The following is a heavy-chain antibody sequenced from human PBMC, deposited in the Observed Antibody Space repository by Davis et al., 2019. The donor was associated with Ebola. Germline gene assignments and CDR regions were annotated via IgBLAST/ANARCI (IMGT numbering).Heavy chain of an antibody. CDR1: GGTFSSYA. CDR2: INPSGGST. J-gene: IGHJ6*02. Sequence: AASVKVSCKASGGTFSSYAISWVRQAPGQGLEWMGIINPSGGSTSYAQKFQGRVTMTRDTSTSTAYMELSSLRSEDTAVYYCAGLVVVAAAIRGMDVWGQGTTVTVSS. CDR3: AGLVVVAAAIRGMDV. V-gene: IGHV1-46*01. D-gene: IGHD2-2*01.